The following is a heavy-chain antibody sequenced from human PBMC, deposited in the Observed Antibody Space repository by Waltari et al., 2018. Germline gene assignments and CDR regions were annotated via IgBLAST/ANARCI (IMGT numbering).Heavy chain of an antibody. V-gene: IGHV3-9*03. J-gene: IGHJ4*02. CDR2: ISWNSGGI. CDR1: GFTFDDYA. D-gene: IGHD6-13*01. CDR3: TKDVTAAGSAQFDY. Sequence: EVQVVESGGGLVQPGRSLRVSCAASGFTFDDYAMHWVRQGPGKGLEWVAGISWNSGGIGYADSVKGRFTISRDNAKNSLHLQMNSLRAEDMALYYCTKDVTAAGSAQFDYWGQGTLVSVSS.